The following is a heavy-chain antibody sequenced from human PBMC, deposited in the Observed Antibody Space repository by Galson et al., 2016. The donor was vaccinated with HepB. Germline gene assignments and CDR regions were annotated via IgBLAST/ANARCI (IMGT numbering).Heavy chain of an antibody. V-gene: IGHV3-33*01. CDR2: ISFDGSGE. CDR1: GFTFGSYE. Sequence: SLRLSCATSGFTFGSYEMHWVRQPSGKGLEWVAIISFDGSGEKYADSVKGRFTISRDNFQNTLFLQMSSLRVEDTAVYYCARDPPGSDYGLDVWGKGTTVTVSS. J-gene: IGHJ6*04. CDR3: ARDPPGSDYGLDV.